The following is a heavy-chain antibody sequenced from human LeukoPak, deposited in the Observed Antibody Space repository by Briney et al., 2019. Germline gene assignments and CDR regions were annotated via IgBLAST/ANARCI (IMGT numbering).Heavy chain of an antibody. V-gene: IGHV3-48*02. D-gene: IGHD3-10*01. CDR1: EFTFSNFG. CDR2: ISSSSSSI. Sequence: GRSLRLSCAASEFTFSNFGMKWLRQAPRKGLEWVSYISSSSSSIYDADSVRGRFTISRDNAKNSLYLQMNSLRDDDTAVYYCARAYGSGPGNYYYGMDVWGQGTTVTVSS. CDR3: ARAYGSGPGNYYYGMDV. J-gene: IGHJ6*02.